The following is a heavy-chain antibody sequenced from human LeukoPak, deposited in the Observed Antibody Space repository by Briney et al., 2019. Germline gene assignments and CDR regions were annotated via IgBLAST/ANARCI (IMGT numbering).Heavy chain of an antibody. CDR3: ARVFGGSRISEN. Sequence: EGSLRLSCAASGFTFSSYSMNWVRQAPGKGLEWVSYISSSSSTIYYADSVKGRFTISRDNAKNSLYLQMNSLRADDTAVYYCARVFGGSRISENWGQGTLVTVSS. D-gene: IGHD3-16*01. CDR1: GFTFSSYS. CDR2: ISSSSSTI. V-gene: IGHV3-48*01. J-gene: IGHJ4*02.